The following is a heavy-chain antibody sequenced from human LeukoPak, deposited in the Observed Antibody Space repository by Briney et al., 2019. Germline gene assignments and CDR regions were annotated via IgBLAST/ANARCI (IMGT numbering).Heavy chain of an antibody. J-gene: IGHJ4*02. CDR3: ARALRYGHVNY. Sequence: SETLSPTCTVSGGSVSSGSYYWSWIRQPPGKGLEWIGYMYYSGSTNYNPSLKSRVTISVDTSKNQFSLKLSSGTAADTAVYYCARALRYGHVNYWGQGTLVTVSS. CDR1: GGSVSSGSYY. CDR2: MYYSGST. D-gene: IGHD1-14*01. V-gene: IGHV4-61*01.